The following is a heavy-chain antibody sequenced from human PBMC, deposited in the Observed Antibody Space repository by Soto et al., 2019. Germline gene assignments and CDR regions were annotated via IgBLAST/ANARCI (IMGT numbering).Heavy chain of an antibody. D-gene: IGHD5-12*01. Sequence: SVTCSVSDGSISGFDWRCILLSPGKGLEWIGYIYYGSTKYNPSLKSRVTISVDTSKNQFSLRLSSVTAADTAMYYCARHVDIDQRGMDVRGQGTTVTVSS. CDR2: IYYGST. V-gene: IGHV4-59*08. CDR3: ARHVDIDQRGMDV. CDR1: DGSISGFD. J-gene: IGHJ6*02.